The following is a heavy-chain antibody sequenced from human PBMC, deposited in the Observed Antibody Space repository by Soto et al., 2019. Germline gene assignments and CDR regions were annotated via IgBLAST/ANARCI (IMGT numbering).Heavy chain of an antibody. J-gene: IGHJ6*02. CDR1: GGSITTACYS. V-gene: IGHV4-30-2*01. Sequence: ASETLSLTSTVSGGSITTACYSWGWIRQPPGKALEWIGYVYHTGNAYPKPSLKSRVTISLDRSKNQFSLKMTSVTAADTALYYCASRPFYYYGLDVWGQGTTVTVSS. CDR3: ASRPFYYYGLDV. CDR2: VYHTGNA.